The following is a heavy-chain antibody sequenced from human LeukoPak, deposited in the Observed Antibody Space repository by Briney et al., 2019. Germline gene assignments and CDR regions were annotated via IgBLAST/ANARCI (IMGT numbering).Heavy chain of an antibody. CDR3: IHYGSGSYSTDY. CDR2: IRSKASSYAT. V-gene: IGHV3-73*01. CDR1: GFTFSGAA. D-gene: IGHD3-10*01. Sequence: GGSLRLSCAASGFTFSGAAMHWVRQASGKGLEWVGHIRSKASSYATAYAASVKGRFTISRDDSKNTAYLQMTGLKTEDTAVYYCIHYGSGSYSTDYWGQGTLVTVSS. J-gene: IGHJ4*02.